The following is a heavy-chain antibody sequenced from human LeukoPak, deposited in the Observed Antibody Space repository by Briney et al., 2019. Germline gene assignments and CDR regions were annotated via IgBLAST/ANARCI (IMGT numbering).Heavy chain of an antibody. CDR1: GYTFTGYY. V-gene: IGHV1-2*02. Sequence: ASVKVSCKASGYTFTGYYMHWVRQAPGQGLEWMGWINPNSGGTNYAQKFQGRVTMTTDTSTSTAYMELRSLRSDDTAVYYCARDSHYYDSSGYGSTWGQGTLVTVSS. CDR3: ARDSHYYDSSGYGST. D-gene: IGHD3-22*01. J-gene: IGHJ4*02. CDR2: INPNSGGT.